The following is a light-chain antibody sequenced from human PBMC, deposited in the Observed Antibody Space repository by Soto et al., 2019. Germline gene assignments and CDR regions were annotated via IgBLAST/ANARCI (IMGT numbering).Light chain of an antibody. CDR2: AAS. J-gene: IGKJ1*01. V-gene: IGKV1-27*01. CDR1: QGISNY. CDR3: QKYDSAPWT. Sequence: DIEMTQSPSSLSASVGDRVTITCRASQGISNYLAWYQQRPGKVPKLLIYAASTLQSGVPSRFSGSGSGTDVTLTSSSLQPEDVATYYCQKYDSAPWTFGQGTEVEIK.